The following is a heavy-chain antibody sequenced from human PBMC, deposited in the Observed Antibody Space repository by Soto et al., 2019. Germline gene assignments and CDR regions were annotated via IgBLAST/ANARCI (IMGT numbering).Heavy chain of an antibody. Sequence: QVQLVQSGAEVKKPGSSVKVSCKASGGTFSSYAISWVRQAPGQGLEWMGGIIPIFGTANYAQKCQGRIPITADESTSAGYMELSSLRSEDTGVYYCARISVDGDNWNDWSDWKRRYYYYYYGMDVWGQGTTVTVSS. CDR1: GGTFSSYA. D-gene: IGHD1-1*01. CDR3: ARISVDGDNWNDWSDWKRRYYYYYYGMDV. J-gene: IGHJ6*02. V-gene: IGHV1-69*01. CDR2: IIPIFGTA.